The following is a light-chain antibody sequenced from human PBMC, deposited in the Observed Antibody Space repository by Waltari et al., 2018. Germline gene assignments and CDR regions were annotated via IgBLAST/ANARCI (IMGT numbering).Light chain of an antibody. J-gene: IGKJ3*01. CDR2: GAS. V-gene: IGKV3-20*01. CDR3: QQYGSSPFT. Sequence: EIVLTQSPCTLSFSAGERPTLTCRASQSVSSSYLAWYQQKPSPAPRLLIYGASIRVTGIPDRFSGSWAGADFTLTISRLEPEDFAVYYCQQYGSSPFTFGPGTKVDI. CDR1: QSVSSSY.